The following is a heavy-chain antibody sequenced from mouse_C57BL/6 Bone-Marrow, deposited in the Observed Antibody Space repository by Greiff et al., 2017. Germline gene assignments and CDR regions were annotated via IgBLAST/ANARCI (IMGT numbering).Heavy chain of an antibody. CDR2: INPNNGGT. D-gene: IGHD1-1*01. CDR3: ARGGFITTVEGY. V-gene: IGHV1-22*01. Sequence: VQLQQSGPELVKPGASVKMSCKASGYTFPDYNMHWVKQSHGKSLEWIGYINPNNGGTSYNQKFKGKATLTVNKSSSTAYMELRSLTSEDSAVYYCARGGFITTVEGYWGQGTTLTVSS. CDR1: GYTFPDYN. J-gene: IGHJ2*01.